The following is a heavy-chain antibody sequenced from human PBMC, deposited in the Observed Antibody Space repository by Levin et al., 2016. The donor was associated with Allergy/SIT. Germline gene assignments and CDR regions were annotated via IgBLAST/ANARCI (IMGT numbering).Heavy chain of an antibody. CDR3: AKDPHIVVVTATRFDY. D-gene: IGHD2-21*02. CDR1: GFTFSSYA. Sequence: GESLKISCAASGFTFSSYAMSWVRQAPGKGLEWVSAISGSGGSTYYADSVKGRFTISRDNSKNTLYLQMNSLRAEDTAVYYCAKDPHIVVVTATRFDYWGQGTLVTVSS. V-gene: IGHV3-23*01. CDR2: ISGSGGST. J-gene: IGHJ4*02.